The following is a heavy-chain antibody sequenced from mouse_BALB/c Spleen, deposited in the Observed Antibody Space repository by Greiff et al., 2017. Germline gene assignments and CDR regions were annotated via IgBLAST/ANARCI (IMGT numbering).Heavy chain of an antibody. CDR3: ARPPLYYDYPAY. D-gene: IGHD2-4*01. CDR1: GFTFSSFG. CDR2: ISSGSSTI. Sequence: EVQLQESGGGLVQPGGSRKLSCAASGFTFSSFGMHWVRQAPEKGLEWVAYISSGSSTIYYADTVKGRFTISRDNPKNTLFLQMTSLRSEDTAMYYCARPPLYYDYPAYWGQGTLVTVSA. J-gene: IGHJ3*01. V-gene: IGHV5-17*02.